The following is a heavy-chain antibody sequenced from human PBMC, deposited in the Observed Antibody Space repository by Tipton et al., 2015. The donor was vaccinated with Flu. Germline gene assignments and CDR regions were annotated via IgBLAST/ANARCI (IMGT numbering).Heavy chain of an antibody. CDR2: ISYDGTNK. D-gene: IGHD2-15*01. V-gene: IGHV3-30*03. CDR1: GFTFSRHG. Sequence: SLRLSCAASGFTFSRHGMHWVRQAPGKGLEWVAVISYDGTNKVVADSVKGRFTISRDNSKKMVYLQMNSLRPEDTAVYYCARDTRPPGDADTPEMDSGGRGPRVPVSS. J-gene: IGHJ4*02. CDR3: ARDTRPPGDADTPEMDS.